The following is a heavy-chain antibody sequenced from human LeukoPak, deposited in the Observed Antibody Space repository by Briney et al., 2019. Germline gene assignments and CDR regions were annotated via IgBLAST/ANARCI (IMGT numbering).Heavy chain of an antibody. CDR3: ARGYCSSTSCYKSRGRFDP. CDR2: INPNSGGT. V-gene: IGHV1-2*02. J-gene: IGHJ5*02. CDR1: GYTFTGYY. Sequence: ASVKVSCKASGYTFTGYYMHWVRQAPGQGLEWMGWINPNSGGTNYAQKFQGRVTMTRDTSISTAYMELSRLRSDDTAVYYCARGYCSSTSCYKSRGRFDPWGQGTLVTVSS. D-gene: IGHD2-2*02.